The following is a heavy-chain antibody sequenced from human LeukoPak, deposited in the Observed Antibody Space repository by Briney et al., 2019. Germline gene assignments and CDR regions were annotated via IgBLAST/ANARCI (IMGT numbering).Heavy chain of an antibody. D-gene: IGHD4-23*01. CDR3: AKDWDYGGLADS. CDR2: TSYDGSNK. V-gene: IGHV3-30*18. CDR1: GFSFSSYG. Sequence: PGGPLSLPWAPSGFSFSSYGMHWAPQAPGRGREGVAVTSYDGSNKYYADPVKGRFTISRDNSKNMLYLQMNSLRAEDTAVYYCAKDWDYGGLADSWGLGTLVTVSS. J-gene: IGHJ5*01.